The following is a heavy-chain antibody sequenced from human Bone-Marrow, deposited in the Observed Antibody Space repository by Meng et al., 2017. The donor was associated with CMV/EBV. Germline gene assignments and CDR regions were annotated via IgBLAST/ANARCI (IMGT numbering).Heavy chain of an antibody. V-gene: IGHV4-59*08. D-gene: IGHD1-26*01. CDR3: ARVGATNYYYGMDV. Sequence: GSLRLSCTVSGGSITSSYYWSWIRQPPGKGLEWIGYIYYGGSTNYNPSLQSRVTMSVDTSKNQFSLKLRSVTAADTAVYYCARVGATNYYYGMDVWGQGTTVTVSS. CDR1: GGSITSSYY. CDR2: IYYGGST. J-gene: IGHJ6*02.